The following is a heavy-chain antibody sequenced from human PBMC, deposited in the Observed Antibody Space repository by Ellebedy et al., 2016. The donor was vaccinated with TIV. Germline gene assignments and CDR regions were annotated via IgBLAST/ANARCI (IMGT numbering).Heavy chain of an antibody. CDR2: INHSGST. D-gene: IGHD5-12*01. CDR3: ARGQGRRKATDY. Sequence: SETLSLXXTVSGASISSYYWSWLRQPAGKGLEWIGEINHSGSTNYNPSLKSRVTISVDTSKNQFSLKLRSVTAADTAVYYCARGQGRRKATDYWGQGTLVTVSS. CDR1: GASISSYY. J-gene: IGHJ4*02. V-gene: IGHV4-34*01.